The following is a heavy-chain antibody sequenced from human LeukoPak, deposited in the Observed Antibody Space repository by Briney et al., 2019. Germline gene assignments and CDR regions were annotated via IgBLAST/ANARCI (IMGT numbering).Heavy chain of an antibody. CDR1: GGSFSGYY. CDR2: INHSGST. CDR3: ARGNSSSWPLDY. V-gene: IGHV4-34*01. D-gene: IGHD6-13*01. J-gene: IGHJ4*02. Sequence: SETLSLACAVYGGSFSGYYWSWIRQPPGEGLEWIGEINHSGSTNYNPSLKSRVTISVDTFKNQFSLKLSSVTAADTAVYYCARGNSSSWPLDYWGQGTLVTVSS.